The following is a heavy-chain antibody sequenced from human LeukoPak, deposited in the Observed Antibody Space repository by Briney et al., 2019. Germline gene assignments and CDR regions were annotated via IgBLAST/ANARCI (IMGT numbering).Heavy chain of an antibody. CDR3: ARGLSSSYSDY. J-gene: IGHJ4*02. CDR2: ISYDGSNK. D-gene: IGHD3-16*02. CDR1: GFTFSSYA. V-gene: IGHV3-30-3*01. Sequence: PGGSLRLTCAASGFTFSSYAMHWVRQAPGKGLEWVAVISYDGSNKYYADSVKGRFTISRDNSKNTLYLQMNSLRAGDTAVYYCARGLSSSYSDYWGQGTLVTVSS.